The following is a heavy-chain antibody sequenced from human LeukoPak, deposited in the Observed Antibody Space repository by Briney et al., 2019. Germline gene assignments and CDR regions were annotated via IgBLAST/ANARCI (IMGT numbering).Heavy chain of an antibody. J-gene: IGHJ4*02. V-gene: IGHV3-30-3*02. Sequence: GGSLRLSCAASGFTFSTYAMHWVRQAPGKGLEWVAIISYDGSNKYYADSVKGRFTISRDNSQNTLYLQMNSLRAEDTAVYYCAEGGVIVVSPAVNWGQGTLVTVSS. D-gene: IGHD3-16*02. CDR2: ISYDGSNK. CDR1: GFTFSTYA. CDR3: AEGGVIVVSPAVN.